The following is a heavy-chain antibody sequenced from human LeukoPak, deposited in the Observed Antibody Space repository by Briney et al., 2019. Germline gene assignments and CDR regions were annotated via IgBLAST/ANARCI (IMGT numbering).Heavy chain of an antibody. D-gene: IGHD2-2*01. Sequence: PGGSLRLSCAASGFTFSSYAMSWVRQAPGKGLEWVAFIRYDGSNKYYADSVKGRFTISRDNAKNSLYLQMNSLRADDTAVYYCAIISGYCSSTSCYFDDGRIKGFDYWGQGTLVAVSS. V-gene: IGHV3-30*02. CDR1: GFTFSSYA. J-gene: IGHJ4*02. CDR3: AIISGYCSSTSCYFDDGRIKGFDY. CDR2: IRYDGSNK.